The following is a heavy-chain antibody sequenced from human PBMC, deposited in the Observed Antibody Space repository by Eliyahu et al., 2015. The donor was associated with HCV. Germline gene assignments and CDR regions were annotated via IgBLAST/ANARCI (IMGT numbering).Heavy chain of an antibody. D-gene: IGHD6-13*01. Sequence: EVQLLESGGGLVQPGGSLXLSCAASGFTFXSYAMXWVRQAPGKGLEXVSAISGSGGSTYYADSVKGRFTISRDNSKNTLYLQMNSLRAEDTAVYYCALAAAAEYFQHWGQGTLVTVSS. CDR1: GFTFXSYA. V-gene: IGHV3-23*01. CDR3: ALAAAAEYFQH. J-gene: IGHJ1*01. CDR2: ISGSGGST.